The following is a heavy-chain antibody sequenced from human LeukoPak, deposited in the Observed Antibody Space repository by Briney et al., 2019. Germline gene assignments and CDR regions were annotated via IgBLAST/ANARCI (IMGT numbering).Heavy chain of an antibody. CDR3: ARNRPASDAFDI. D-gene: IGHD2-2*01. Sequence: GGSLRLSCAASGFTFSSYSMNWVRQAPGKGLEWVSSISSSSSYMYYADSVKGRFTISRDNAKNSLYLQMNSLRAEDTAVYYCARNRPASDAFDIWGQGTMVTVSS. CDR2: ISSSSSYM. J-gene: IGHJ3*02. CDR1: GFTFSSYS. V-gene: IGHV3-21*01.